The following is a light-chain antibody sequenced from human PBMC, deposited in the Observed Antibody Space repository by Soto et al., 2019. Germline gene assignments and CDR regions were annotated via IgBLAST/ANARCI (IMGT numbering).Light chain of an antibody. Sequence: EIVMTQSPATLSLSPGERATLSXRARLSVPRSFLAWYQQEPGXAPRLXXDCXSSMATGSPDRFTGSGSGTDFTLTIRRLDPEDFAVYFCHQYGDASWTFGQGTKVDIK. CDR3: HQYGDASWT. J-gene: IGKJ1*01. CDR1: LSVPRSF. V-gene: IGKV3-20*01. CDR2: CXS.